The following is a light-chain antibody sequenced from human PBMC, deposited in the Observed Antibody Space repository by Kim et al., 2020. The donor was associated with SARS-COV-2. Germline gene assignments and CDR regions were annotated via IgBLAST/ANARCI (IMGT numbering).Light chain of an antibody. J-gene: IGLJ3*02. CDR2: EDS. Sequence: GNTITISCTGSRGSIARNDVQWYQQRPGSAPTTVIYEDSKRPSGVPDRFSGSIDTASNSASLTISGLKTEDEADYYCQSYDNGNQVFGGGTQLTVL. CDR3: QSYDNGNQV. CDR1: RGSIARND. V-gene: IGLV6-57*02.